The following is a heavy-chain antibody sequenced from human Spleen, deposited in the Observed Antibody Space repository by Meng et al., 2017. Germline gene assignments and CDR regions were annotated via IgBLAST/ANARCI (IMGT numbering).Heavy chain of an antibody. CDR3: SKDYTGSDDY. D-gene: IGHD5-12*01. CDR1: GFTFSRYW. J-gene: IGHJ4*02. CDR2: INPDGSST. V-gene: IGHV3-74*01. Sequence: EVQLVESGGRLVQPGGSLRLSCAASGFTFSRYWMHWVRQVPGQGLVWVSCINPDGSSTSYADSVKGRFTISRDNAKNTLYLQMTSLRAEDTAVYYCSKDYTGSDDYWGQGTLVTVSS.